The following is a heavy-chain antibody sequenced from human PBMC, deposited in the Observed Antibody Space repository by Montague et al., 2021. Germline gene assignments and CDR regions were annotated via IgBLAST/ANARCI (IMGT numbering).Heavy chain of an antibody. J-gene: IGHJ3*01. CDR3: APKIAAHKAHDGFSV. D-gene: IGHD6-13*01. V-gene: IGHV2-5*02. CDR1: GFSLATSGVG. CDR2: IFWDNDK. Sequence: PALVKPTQTLTLTCTFSGFSLATSGVGVAWLRQPPGKALEWLALIFWDNDKRYSPSLKSRLIITKDTTKNQVVLTLTNMDPVDTATYFCAPKIAAHKAHDGFSVWGQGTVVTVSA.